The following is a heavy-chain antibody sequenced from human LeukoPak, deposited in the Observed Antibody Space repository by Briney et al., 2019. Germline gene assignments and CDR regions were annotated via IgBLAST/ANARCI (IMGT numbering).Heavy chain of an antibody. Sequence: SETLSLTCAVYGGSFSGYYWSWIRQPPGKGLEWVGEIIHSGSTNFNPSLKSRVTISVDTSKNQFSPKLSSVTAADTAVYYCARGHRGNYGSGSYYRGSYYYYGMDVWGQGTTVTVSS. CDR2: IIHSGST. V-gene: IGHV4-34*01. CDR3: ARGHRGNYGSGSYYRGSYYYYGMDV. D-gene: IGHD3-10*01. CDR1: GGSFSGYY. J-gene: IGHJ6*02.